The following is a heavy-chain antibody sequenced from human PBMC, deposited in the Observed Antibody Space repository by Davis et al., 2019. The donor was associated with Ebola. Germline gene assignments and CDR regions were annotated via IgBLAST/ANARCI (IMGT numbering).Heavy chain of an antibody. CDR2: LSSSSSYA. CDR3: ARTGSGSGSYSNFYYHGLDV. D-gene: IGHD3-10*01. Sequence: GESLKISCAASGFAFGSYNMNWVRQSPGKGLEWVASLSSSSSYAYHGDSVKGRFSISRGNGQNSLYLQMNSLRVEDTAVYYCARTGSGSGSYSNFYYHGLDVWGQGTTVTVSS. V-gene: IGHV3-21*06. J-gene: IGHJ6*02. CDR1: GFAFGSYN.